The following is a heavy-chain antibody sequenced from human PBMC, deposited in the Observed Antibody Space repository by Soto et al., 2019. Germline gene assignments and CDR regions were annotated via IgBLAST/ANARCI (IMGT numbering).Heavy chain of an antibody. Sequence: SETLSLTCTVSGDSISTDNWWTWVRQPPGKGLEWIGEIFHGGSTNYNPSLKSRVTISVDRSKNQFSLKLSSVIAADTAVYYCARSVFPWGQGTLVTVSS. CDR1: GDSISTDNW. V-gene: IGHV4-4*02. CDR2: IFHGGST. CDR3: ARSVFP. J-gene: IGHJ5*02.